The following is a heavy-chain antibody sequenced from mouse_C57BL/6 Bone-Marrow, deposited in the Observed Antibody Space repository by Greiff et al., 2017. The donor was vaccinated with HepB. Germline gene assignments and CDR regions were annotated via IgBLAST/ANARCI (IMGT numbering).Heavy chain of an antibody. CDR1: GFTFSDYY. V-gene: IGHV5-12*01. J-gene: IGHJ4*01. D-gene: IGHD2-5*01. CDR2: ISNGGGST. Sequence: EVQRVESGGGLVQPGGSLKLSCAASGFTFSDYYMYWVRQTPEKRLEWVAYISNGGGSTYYPDTVKGRFTISRDNAKNTLYLQMSRLKSEDTAMYYCARHRNYSKDYAMDYWGQGTSVTVSS. CDR3: ARHRNYSKDYAMDY.